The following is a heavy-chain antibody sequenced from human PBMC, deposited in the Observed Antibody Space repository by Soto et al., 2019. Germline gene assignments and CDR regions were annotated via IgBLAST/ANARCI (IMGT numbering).Heavy chain of an antibody. D-gene: IGHD7-27*01. V-gene: IGHV3-30-3*01. Sequence: GGSLRLSCTASGFSFSISPMHWVRQAPGKGPDWVALISYDGTNKFYADSVKGRFTISRDNSKSTLYLQVDSLRPEDAAVYYCARDPKTSGGQHWAFNYFDSWGQGTLVTVSS. CDR3: ARDPKTSGGQHWAFNYFDS. CDR1: GFSFSISP. CDR2: ISYDGTNK. J-gene: IGHJ4*02.